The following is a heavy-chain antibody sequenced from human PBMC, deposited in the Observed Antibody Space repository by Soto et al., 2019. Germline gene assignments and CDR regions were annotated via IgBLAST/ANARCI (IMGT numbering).Heavy chain of an antibody. J-gene: IGHJ6*02. CDR1: GGSISSYY. V-gene: IGHV4-59*01. D-gene: IGHD3-3*01. CDR3: ARDWGSGYQADGYYYYYGMDV. Sequence: SETLSLTCTVSGGSISSYYWSWVRQPPGKGLEWIGYIYYSGSTNYNPSLKSRVTISVDTSKNQFSLKLSSVTAADTAVYYCARDWGSGYQADGYYYYYGMDVWGQGTTVTVSS. CDR2: IYYSGST.